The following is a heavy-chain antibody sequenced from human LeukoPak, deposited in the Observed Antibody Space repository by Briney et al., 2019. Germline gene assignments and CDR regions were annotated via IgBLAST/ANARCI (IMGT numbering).Heavy chain of an antibody. CDR2: ISSSGSTI. CDR1: GFTFSDYY. CDR3: AREWGDIVVVPAFDY. J-gene: IGHJ4*02. V-gene: IGHV3-11*01. D-gene: IGHD2-2*01. Sequence: GGSLRLSCAASGFTFSDYYMSWIRQAPGKGLEWVSYISSSGSTIYYADSVKGRFTISRDNAKNSLYLQMNSLRAEDTAVYYCAREWGDIVVVPAFDYWGQGTLVTVSS.